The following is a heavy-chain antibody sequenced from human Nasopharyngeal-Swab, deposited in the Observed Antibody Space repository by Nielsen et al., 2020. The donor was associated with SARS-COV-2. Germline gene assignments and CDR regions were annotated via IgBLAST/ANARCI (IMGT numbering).Heavy chain of an antibody. CDR1: GFSISGYW. Sequence: GESLKISCAASGFSISGYWMHWVRQAPGKGLVWVSRINSDGSSTSYADSVKGRFTISRDNAQNTLYLQMNSLRAEDTAVYYCARDELDFWSGYNWFDPWGQGTLVTVSS. CDR2: INSDGSST. D-gene: IGHD3-3*01. V-gene: IGHV3-74*01. CDR3: ARDELDFWSGYNWFDP. J-gene: IGHJ5*02.